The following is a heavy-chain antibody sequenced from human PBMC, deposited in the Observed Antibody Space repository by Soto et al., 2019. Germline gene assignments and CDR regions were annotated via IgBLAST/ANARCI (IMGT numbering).Heavy chain of an antibody. Sequence: GGSLRLSCAASGFTFSDYYMTLIRQAPGKGLEWVSYISSSGSTIYYADSVKGRFTISRDNAKNSLYLQMNSLRAEDTAVYYCARKDYGDTYYYYYYMDVWGKGTTVTVSS. V-gene: IGHV3-11*01. J-gene: IGHJ6*03. CDR3: ARKDYGDTYYYYYYMDV. CDR2: ISSSGSTI. CDR1: GFTFSDYY. D-gene: IGHD4-17*01.